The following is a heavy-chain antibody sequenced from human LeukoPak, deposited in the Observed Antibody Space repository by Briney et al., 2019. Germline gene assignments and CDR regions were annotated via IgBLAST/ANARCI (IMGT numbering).Heavy chain of an antibody. CDR2: ISSSGSTI. CDR1: GFTFSSYE. J-gene: IGHJ3*02. CDR3: ARETLRFLEWYDAFDI. V-gene: IGHV3-48*03. Sequence: GGSLSLSCAASGFTFSSYEMNWVRQAPGNGLEWVSYISSSGSTIYYADSVKGRFTISRDNAKNSLYLQMNSLRAEDTAVYYCARETLRFLEWYDAFDIWGQGTMVTVSS. D-gene: IGHD3-3*01.